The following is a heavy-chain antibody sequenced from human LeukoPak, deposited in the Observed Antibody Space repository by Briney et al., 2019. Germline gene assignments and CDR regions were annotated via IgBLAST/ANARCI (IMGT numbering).Heavy chain of an antibody. Sequence: GGSLRLSCEGSAFIFSGHWMNWVRQTPGKGLEWLASIKEDGSERQYVDSVKGRFSISRDNTKGSLFLQLNSLRAEDTAVYYCARGPVTTPRSYFFDYWGQGTLVTVSS. CDR2: IKEDGSER. V-gene: IGHV3-7*03. CDR1: AFIFSGHW. CDR3: ARGPVTTPRSYFFDY. J-gene: IGHJ4*02. D-gene: IGHD4-17*01.